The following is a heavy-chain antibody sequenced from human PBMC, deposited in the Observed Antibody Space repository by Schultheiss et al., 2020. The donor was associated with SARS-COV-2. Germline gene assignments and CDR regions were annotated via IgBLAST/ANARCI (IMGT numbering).Heavy chain of an antibody. CDR3: ARMGDCGGDCYAT. CDR2: IYHSGST. Sequence: ETLSLTCAVYGGSFSGYYWSWIRQPPGKGLEWIGEIYHSGSTNYNPSLKSRVTISVDTSKNQFSLKLSSVTAADTAVYYCARMGDCGGDCYATWGQGTLVTVSS. V-gene: IGHV4-34*01. CDR1: GGSFSGYY. J-gene: IGHJ5*02. D-gene: IGHD2-21*02.